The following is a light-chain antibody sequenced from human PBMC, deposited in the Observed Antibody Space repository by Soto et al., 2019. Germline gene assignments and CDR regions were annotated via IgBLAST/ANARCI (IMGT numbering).Light chain of an antibody. CDR3: MQALQKPST. CDR1: QSLLHTNGINY. Sequence: DLVVTQSPLSLPVTPGEPASMSCRASQSLLHTNGINYLHWYLQKPGQSPQLLIYLGSNRASGVPDRFSGSGSGTEYTLRISRVEDEHVGIYYCMQALQKPSTFGQGTKVDIK. V-gene: IGKV2-28*01. J-gene: IGKJ1*01. CDR2: LGS.